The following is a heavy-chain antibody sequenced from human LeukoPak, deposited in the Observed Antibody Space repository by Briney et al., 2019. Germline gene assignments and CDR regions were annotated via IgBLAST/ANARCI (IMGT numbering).Heavy chain of an antibody. V-gene: IGHV3-33*01. CDR1: GFTFSSYG. CDR3: ARDLAGY. Sequence: PGGSLTLSCAASGFTFSSYGMHWVRQAPGKGLEWVAVIWYAGSNKYYADSVKGRFTISRDNSKNTLYLRMNSLRAEDTAVYYCARDLAGYWGQGTPVTVSS. CDR2: IWYAGSNK. J-gene: IGHJ4*02.